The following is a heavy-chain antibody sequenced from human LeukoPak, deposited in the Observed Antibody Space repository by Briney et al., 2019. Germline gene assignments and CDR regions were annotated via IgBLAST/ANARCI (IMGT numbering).Heavy chain of an antibody. Sequence: GGSLRLSCAASKFTFDNYAMSWVRQAPGKGLEWVSSISSSGDITFYADSVRGRFTISRDNSNYALYVQMNSLRAEDADVYYCAKDRPNYYESNGHYYRRDGDYWGQGTLVTVS. V-gene: IGHV3-23*01. CDR2: ISSSGDIT. J-gene: IGHJ4*02. CDR3: AKDRPNYYESNGHYYRRDGDY. D-gene: IGHD3-22*01. CDR1: KFTFDNYA.